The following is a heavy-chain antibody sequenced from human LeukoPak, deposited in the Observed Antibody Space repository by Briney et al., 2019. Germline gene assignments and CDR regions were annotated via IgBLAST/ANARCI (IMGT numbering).Heavy chain of an antibody. CDR2: ISGSGGST. J-gene: IGHJ4*02. Sequence: GGSLRLSCAASGFTFSSYAMSWVRQAPGKGLEWVSAISGSGGSTYYADSVKGWFTISRDNSKNTLYLQMNSLRAEDTAVYYCAKDQTIFGVVRHWGQGTLVTVSS. V-gene: IGHV3-23*01. CDR3: AKDQTIFGVVRH. D-gene: IGHD3-3*01. CDR1: GFTFSSYA.